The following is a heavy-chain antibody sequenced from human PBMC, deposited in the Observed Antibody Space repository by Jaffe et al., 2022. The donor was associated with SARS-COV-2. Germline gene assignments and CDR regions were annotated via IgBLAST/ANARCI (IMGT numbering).Heavy chain of an antibody. J-gene: IGHJ4*02. Sequence: EVQLVESGGGLVQPGGSLRLSCATSGFTFSTYAMHWVRQAPGKGLEYVSGISGNGGSTYYADSVKGRFTISRDNSEKTLFLQMGSLRVEDMAVYHCARDFSSGWYYFDHWGQGTLVTVSP. D-gene: IGHD6-19*01. CDR2: ISGNGGST. V-gene: IGHV3-64*07. CDR3: ARDFSSGWYYFDH. CDR1: GFTFSTYA.